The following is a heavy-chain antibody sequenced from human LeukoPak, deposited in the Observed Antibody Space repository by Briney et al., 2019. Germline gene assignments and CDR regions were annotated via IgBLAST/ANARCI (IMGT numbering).Heavy chain of an antibody. Sequence: GASVKVSCKVSGYTLTELSMHWVRQAPGKGLEWMGGFDPEDGETVYAQKFQGRVTMTEDTSTDTAYMELSSLRSEDTAVYYCATGLVDIVATIFDYWGQGTLVTVSS. D-gene: IGHD5-12*01. V-gene: IGHV1-24*01. CDR1: GYTLTELS. CDR2: FDPEDGET. J-gene: IGHJ4*02. CDR3: ATGLVDIVATIFDY.